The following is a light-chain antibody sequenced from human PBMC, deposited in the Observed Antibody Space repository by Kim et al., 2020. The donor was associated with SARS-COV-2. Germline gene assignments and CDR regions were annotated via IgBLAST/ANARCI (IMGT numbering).Light chain of an antibody. CDR2: EVS. V-gene: IGLV2-18*02. Sequence: GQSSTSSCTETSGGVGRYERVSLDHQSPAYAPKLIIYEVSIRPSGVPHRFSASRSGNTASLTNSGLQAEDESDYYCSSYTSLTTVIFGGGTQLTVL. J-gene: IGLJ2*01. CDR3: SSYTSLTTVI. CDR1: SGGVGRYER.